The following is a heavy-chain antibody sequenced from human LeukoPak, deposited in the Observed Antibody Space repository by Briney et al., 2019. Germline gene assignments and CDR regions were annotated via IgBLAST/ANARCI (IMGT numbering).Heavy chain of an antibody. CDR1: GFTVSTDH. J-gene: IGHJ4*02. V-gene: IGHV3-53*01. Sequence: GGSLRLSCAASGFTVSTDHMSWVRQAPGKGLEWVSVLYSAGSTSHADSVKGRFTISRDNSKNTVYLQMNSLRAEDAAVYYCARVWELSFDYWGQGTLVTVSS. CDR2: LYSAGST. D-gene: IGHD1-26*01. CDR3: ARVWELSFDY.